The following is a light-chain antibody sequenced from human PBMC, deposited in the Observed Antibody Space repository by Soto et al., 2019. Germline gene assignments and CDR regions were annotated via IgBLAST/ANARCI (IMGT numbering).Light chain of an antibody. V-gene: IGLV1-40*01. J-gene: IGLJ1*01. CDR3: QSYDNGLSGDV. CDR1: SSNIGAGYD. Sequence: QSVLTQPPSVSGAPGQRVTLSCTGSSSNIGAGYDVHWYQQVPGTAPKLLIYGNSNRPSGVPDRFSGSKSGTSASLAITGLQAEDEADYYCQSYDNGLSGDVFGTGTKLTVL. CDR2: GNS.